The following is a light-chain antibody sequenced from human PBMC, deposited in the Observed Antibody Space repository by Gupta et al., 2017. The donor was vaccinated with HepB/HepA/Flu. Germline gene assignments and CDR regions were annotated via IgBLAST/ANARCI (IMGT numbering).Light chain of an antibody. CDR2: HAS. V-gene: IGKV3-15*01. J-gene: IGKJ1*01. CDR3: QQEDAGHPMWT. Sequence: DIVMTQSPATLSVSPGERVTLSCRASQSVTIKLAWYQQKPGQAPTLLIYHASTRASSIPPRFTGSGVGTEVTLTINDRQSDDSEFYYCQQEDAGHPMWTFGQGTKVEIK. CDR1: QSVTIK.